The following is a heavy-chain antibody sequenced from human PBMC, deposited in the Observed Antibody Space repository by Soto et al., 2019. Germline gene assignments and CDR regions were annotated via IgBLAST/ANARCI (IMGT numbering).Heavy chain of an antibody. V-gene: IGHV1-18*04. Sequence: AAVKVSCKVSGYTLTSFGISCVRQAPGQGLEWMGWISGYNGDTDIRQNLQGSLTMTSDTSTSTVYMELRRLRSDDTAVYSCARDKMRYTLCSGTFDYWGQGTAVTVSS. J-gene: IGHJ4*02. D-gene: IGHD3-16*01. CDR1: GYTLTSFG. CDR2: ISGYNGDT. CDR3: ARDKMRYTLCSGTFDY.